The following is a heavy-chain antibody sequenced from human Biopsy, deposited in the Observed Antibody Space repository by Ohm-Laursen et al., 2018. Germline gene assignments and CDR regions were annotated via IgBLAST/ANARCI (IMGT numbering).Heavy chain of an antibody. CDR3: ARNTGWYGDLYYFDY. V-gene: IGHV1-46*01. D-gene: IGHD6-19*01. CDR2: INPSGSTT. J-gene: IGHJ4*02. CDR1: GYSFTSYY. Sequence: ASVKASCKISGYSFTSYYMHWVRQAPGQGLEWMGMINPSGSTTSYPQIFQGRVTMTRDTSKSTVYMELSSLRSADTAVYFCARNTGWYGDLYYFDYWGQGTLVTVSS.